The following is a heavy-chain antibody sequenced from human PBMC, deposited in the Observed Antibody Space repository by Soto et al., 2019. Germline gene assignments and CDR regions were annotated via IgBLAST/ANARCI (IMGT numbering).Heavy chain of an antibody. J-gene: IGHJ6*02. CDR1: GGTFSSYA. D-gene: IGHD2-2*02. V-gene: IGHV1-69*13. CDR3: AREEFCSSTSCYKNYYYGMDV. CDR2: IIPIFGTA. Sequence: VKVSCKASGGTFSSYAISWVRQAPGQGLEWMGGIIPIFGTANYAQKFQGRVTITADESTSTAYMELSSLRSEDTAVYYCAREEFCSSTSCYKNYYYGMDVWGQGTTVTVSS.